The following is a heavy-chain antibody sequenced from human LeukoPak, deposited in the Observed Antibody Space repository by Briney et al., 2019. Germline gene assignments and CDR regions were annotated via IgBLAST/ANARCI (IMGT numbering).Heavy chain of an antibody. V-gene: IGHV3-15*01. CDR1: GFTFSNAW. CDR3: TSGWVV. Sequence: GGSLRLSCAASGFTFSNAWMSWVRQAPGKGLEWVGRIKSKPDGGTTDYAAPVKGRFTIPRDDSKNTLYLQMNSLKTEDTAVYYCTSGWVVWGQGTLVTVSS. J-gene: IGHJ4*02. D-gene: IGHD3-16*01. CDR2: IKSKPDGGTT.